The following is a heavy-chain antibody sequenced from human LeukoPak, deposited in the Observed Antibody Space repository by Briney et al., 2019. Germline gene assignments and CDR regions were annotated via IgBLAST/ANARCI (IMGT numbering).Heavy chain of an antibody. Sequence: PSETLSLTCTVSGGSISSTTYYWGWIRQPPGTGLEWIGSIYHSGTTYYTPSLKRPVTLSVDTSKNQFSLTVNSLTPAHTAFSSRAGAPGWLHDYFNSWGEGTLVTVSS. CDR1: GGSISSTTYY. CDR2: IYHSGTT. CDR3: AGAPGWLHDYFNS. V-gene: IGHV4-39*07. D-gene: IGHD5-24*01. J-gene: IGHJ4*02.